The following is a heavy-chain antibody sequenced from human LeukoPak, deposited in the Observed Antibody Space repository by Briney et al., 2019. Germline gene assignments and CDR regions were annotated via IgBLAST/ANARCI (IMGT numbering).Heavy chain of an antibody. V-gene: IGHV3-7*01. CDR2: IKQDGSEK. CDR1: GFTFSSYW. CDR3: ARDPLGWEPDGAFDY. D-gene: IGHD1-26*01. J-gene: IGHJ4*02. Sequence: PGGSLRLSCAASGFTFSSYWMSWVRQAPGKGLEWVANIKQDGSEKYYVDSVKGRFTISRDNAKNSLYLQMNSLRAEDTAVYYCARDPLGWEPDGAFDYWGQGTLVTVSS.